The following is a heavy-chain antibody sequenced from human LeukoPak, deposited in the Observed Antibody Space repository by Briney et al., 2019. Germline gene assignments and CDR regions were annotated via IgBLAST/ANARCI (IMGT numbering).Heavy chain of an antibody. J-gene: IGHJ4*02. CDR1: GGSISSFH. CDR3: ARHGVYGDRADY. D-gene: IGHD4-17*01. V-gene: IGHV4-59*08. Sequence: SETLSLTCTVSGGSISSFHWSWIRQPPGKGLEWIGYIYNSGSTNYSPSLKSRVTISVDTSKNQFSLKLSSVTAADTAVYYCARHGVYGDRADYWGQGTLVTVSS. CDR2: IYNSGST.